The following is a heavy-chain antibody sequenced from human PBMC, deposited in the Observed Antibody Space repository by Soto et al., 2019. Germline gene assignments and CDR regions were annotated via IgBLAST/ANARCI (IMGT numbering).Heavy chain of an antibody. CDR1: GITYSPYA. Sequence: ASVKVSCKASGITYSPYAIHWVRQVPGQRLEWMGWINAGNGNTRYSQKFQGRVTITRDTSASTAYMELSSLRSEDTAVYYCASSNIAAAPYGMDVWGQETTDTVSS. CDR3: ASSNIAAAPYGMDV. D-gene: IGHD6-13*01. CDR2: INAGNGNT. V-gene: IGHV1-3*01. J-gene: IGHJ6*02.